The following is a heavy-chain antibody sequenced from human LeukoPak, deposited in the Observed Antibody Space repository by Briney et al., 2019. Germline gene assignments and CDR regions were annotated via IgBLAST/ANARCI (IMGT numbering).Heavy chain of an antibody. Sequence: SETLSLTCTVSGGSISSGGYYWSWIRQHPGKGLEWIGYIYYSGSTYYNPSLKSRVTISVDTSKNQFSLKLSSVTAADTAVYYCARAQYYYDTSGYYPYYFDYWGQGILVTVSS. V-gene: IGHV4-31*03. CDR2: IYYSGST. D-gene: IGHD3-22*01. J-gene: IGHJ4*02. CDR1: GGSISSGGYY. CDR3: ARAQYYYDTSGYYPYYFDY.